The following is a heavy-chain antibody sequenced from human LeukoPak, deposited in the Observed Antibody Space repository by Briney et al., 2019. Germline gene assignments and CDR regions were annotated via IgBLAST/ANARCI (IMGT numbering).Heavy chain of an antibody. D-gene: IGHD5-18*01. CDR1: GFTFSSYA. CDR2: ISSSSSYI. V-gene: IGHV3-21*01. J-gene: IGHJ4*02. Sequence: PGGSLRLSCAASGFTFSSYAMSWVRQAPGKGLEWVSSISSSSSYIYYADSVKGRFTISRDNAKNSLYLQMNSLRAEDTAVYYCARTYSYGPTYYFDYWGQGTLVTVSS. CDR3: ARTYSYGPTYYFDY.